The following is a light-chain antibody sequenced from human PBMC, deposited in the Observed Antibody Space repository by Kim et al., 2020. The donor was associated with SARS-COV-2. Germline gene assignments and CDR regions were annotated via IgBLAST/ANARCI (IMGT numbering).Light chain of an antibody. CDR1: QSVSSNY. CDR2: GAS. V-gene: IGKV3-20*01. CDR3: QQYHISPLT. J-gene: IGKJ4*01. Sequence: EIVLTQSPGTLSLSPGERATLSCRASQSVSSNYLAWYQQKPGQAPRLLIYGASYRATGIPDRFSGSGSGTDFTLTISRLEPEDFAVFYCQQYHISPLTFGGGTKVDIK.